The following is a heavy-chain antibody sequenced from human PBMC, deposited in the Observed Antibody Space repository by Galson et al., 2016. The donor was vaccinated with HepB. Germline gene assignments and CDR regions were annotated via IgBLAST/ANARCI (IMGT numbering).Heavy chain of an antibody. J-gene: IGHJ3*01. D-gene: IGHD4-17*01. CDR1: GFTFRGYG. Sequence: SLRLSCAASGFTFRGYGMHWVRQAPGKGLEWVALIRSDGSISYYADSVKGRFTISRDNSKNTLDLQMNSLRPEDTAVYYCARGVGYGDYTFDVWGQGTAVIVSS. V-gene: IGHV3-33*01. CDR2: IRSDGSIS. CDR3: ARGVGYGDYTFDV.